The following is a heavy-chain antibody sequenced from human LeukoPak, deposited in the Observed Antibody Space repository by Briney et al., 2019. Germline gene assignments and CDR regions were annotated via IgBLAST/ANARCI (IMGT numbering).Heavy chain of an antibody. Sequence: PSETLSLTCTVSGGSISSGGYYWSWIRQHPGKGLEWIGYIYYSGSTYYNPSLKSRVTISVDTSKNQFSLKLSSVTAADTAVYYCARGRIVVVPAAKTRFDYWGQGTLVTVSS. J-gene: IGHJ4*02. D-gene: IGHD2-2*01. V-gene: IGHV4-31*03. CDR1: GGSISSGGYY. CDR2: IYYSGST. CDR3: ARGRIVVVPAAKTRFDY.